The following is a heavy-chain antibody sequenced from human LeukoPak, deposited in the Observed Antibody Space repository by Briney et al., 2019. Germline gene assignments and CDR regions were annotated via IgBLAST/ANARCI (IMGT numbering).Heavy chain of an antibody. J-gene: IGHJ6*02. V-gene: IGHV3-30*04. CDR3: ARDLVVVVAATRKKIYYYYYGMDV. CDR2: ISYDGSNK. CDR1: GFTFSSYA. D-gene: IGHD2-15*01. Sequence: GGSLRLSCAASGFTFSSYAMHWVRQAPGKGLEWVAVISYDGSNKYYADSVKGRFTISRDNSKNTLYLQMNSLRAEDTAVYYCARDLVVVVAATRKKIYYYYYGMDVWGQGTTVTVSS.